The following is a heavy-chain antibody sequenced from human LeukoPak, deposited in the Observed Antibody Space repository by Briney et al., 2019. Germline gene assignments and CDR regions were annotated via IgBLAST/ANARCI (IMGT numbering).Heavy chain of an antibody. D-gene: IGHD6-19*01. V-gene: IGHV1-2*02. CDR3: AREGYSSGNFDY. J-gene: IGHJ4*02. CDR2: ISPNSGGT. CDR1: GYTFTGYY. Sequence: ASVKVSCKASGYTFTGYYMHWVRQAPGQGLEWMGWISPNSGGTNYAQKFQGRVTMTRDTSISTAYMELSRLRSDDTAVYYCAREGYSSGNFDYWGQGTLVTVSS.